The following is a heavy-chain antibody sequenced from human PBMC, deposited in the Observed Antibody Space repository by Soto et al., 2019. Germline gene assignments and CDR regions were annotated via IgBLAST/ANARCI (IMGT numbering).Heavy chain of an antibody. CDR3: ARERAVAQEFDY. D-gene: IGHD6-19*01. CDR2: IWYDGSNK. J-gene: IGHJ4*02. CDR1: GFTFSSYG. Sequence: GGSLRLSCAASGFTFSSYGMHWVRQAPGKGLEWVAVIWYDGSNKYYADSVKGRFTISRDNSKNTLYLQMNSLRAEDTAVYYCARERAVAQEFDYWGQGTLVTVSS. V-gene: IGHV3-33*01.